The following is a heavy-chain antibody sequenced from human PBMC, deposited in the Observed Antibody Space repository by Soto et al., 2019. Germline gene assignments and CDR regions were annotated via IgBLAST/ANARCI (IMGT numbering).Heavy chain of an antibody. Sequence: SETLSLTCTVSGGSISSYYWSWIRQPPGKGLEWIGYIYYSGSTNYNPSLKSRVTISVDTSKNQFSLKLSSVTAADTAVYYCARDRAGSSWYDYWGQGTLVTVSS. D-gene: IGHD6-13*01. CDR1: GGSISSYY. J-gene: IGHJ4*02. CDR2: IYYSGST. CDR3: ARDRAGSSWYDY. V-gene: IGHV4-59*01.